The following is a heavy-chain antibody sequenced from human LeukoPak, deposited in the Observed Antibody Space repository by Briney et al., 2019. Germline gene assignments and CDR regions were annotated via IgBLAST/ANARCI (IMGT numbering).Heavy chain of an antibody. Sequence: PGGSLRLSCAASGFTFSSYGMHWVRQAPGKGLEWVAFIRYDGSNKYYADSVKARFTISRDNSKNTLYLQMNSLRAEDTAVYYCAKDWRRGSGFDYWGQGTLVTVSS. CDR2: IRYDGSNK. V-gene: IGHV3-30*02. CDR3: AKDWRRGSGFDY. CDR1: GFTFSSYG. D-gene: IGHD3-10*01. J-gene: IGHJ4*02.